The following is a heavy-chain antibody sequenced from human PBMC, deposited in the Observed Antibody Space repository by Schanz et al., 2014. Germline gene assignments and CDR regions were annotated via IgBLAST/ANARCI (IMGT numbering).Heavy chain of an antibody. CDR2: INSSGGGT. CDR3: ARAPTAYCSDTSCLGTPFDY. D-gene: IGHD2-2*01. V-gene: IGHV1-46*03. CDR1: GYTFSFTSYN. J-gene: IGHJ4*02. Sequence: QVQVEQSGPEVKKPGASVTVSCQASGYTFSFTSYNVHWVRQAPGQGLEWMGYINSSGGGTSYALRFQDRVTVTRDTSRSTVYMELSSLRSEDTAVYYCARAPTAYCSDTSCLGTPFDYWGQGTLVTVSS.